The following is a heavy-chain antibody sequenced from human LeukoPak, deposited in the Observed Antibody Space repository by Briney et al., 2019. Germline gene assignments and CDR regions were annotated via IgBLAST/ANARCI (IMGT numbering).Heavy chain of an antibody. CDR3: ARFDRYYYASWEGY. V-gene: IGHV4-30-4*08. Sequence: MPSETLSLTCTVSGGSISSGDYYWSWIRQPPGKGLEWIGYIYYSGSTYYNPSLKSRVTISVDTSKNQFSLKLSSVTAADTAVYYCARFDRYYYASWEGYWGQGTLVTVSS. D-gene: IGHD3-10*01. CDR2: IYYSGST. CDR1: GGSISSGDYY. J-gene: IGHJ4*02.